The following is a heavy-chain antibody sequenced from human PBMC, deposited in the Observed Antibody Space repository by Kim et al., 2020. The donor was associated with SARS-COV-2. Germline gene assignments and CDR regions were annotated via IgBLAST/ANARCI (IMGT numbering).Heavy chain of an antibody. V-gene: IGHV3-15*01. D-gene: IGHD3-22*01. J-gene: IGHJ4*02. CDR3: DTRPAPYDRLFFDY. Sequence: ATPVTGRFTISRDDSKNTLYLQTNSLKNEDTALYYCDTRPAPYDRLFFDYWGQGTTVTVSS.